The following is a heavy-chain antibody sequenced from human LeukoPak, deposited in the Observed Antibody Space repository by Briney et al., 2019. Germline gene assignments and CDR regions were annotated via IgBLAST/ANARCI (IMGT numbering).Heavy chain of an antibody. V-gene: IGHV3-7*01. J-gene: IGHJ6*03. Sequence: GGSLRLSCAASGFIFGDYAMHWVRQAPGKGLEWVANINQDVSEKYYVDSVKGRFTISRDNAKNSLYLQMNSLRVEDTAVYYCARDSEEIRYKWNKADYYYYIDVWGKGTTVTVSS. D-gene: IGHD1/OR15-1a*01. CDR3: ARDSEEIRYKWNKADYYYYIDV. CDR2: INQDVSEK. CDR1: GFIFGDYA.